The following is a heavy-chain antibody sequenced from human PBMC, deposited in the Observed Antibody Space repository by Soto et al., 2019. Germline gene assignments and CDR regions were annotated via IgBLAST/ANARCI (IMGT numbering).Heavy chain of an antibody. J-gene: IGHJ4*02. D-gene: IGHD6-6*01. Sequence: SETLSLTCAVYGGSFSGYYWRWIRQPPGKGLEWIGEINHSGSTNYNPSLKSRVTISVDTSKNQFSLKLSSVTAADTAVYYCARALSSSPDGGYWGQGTLVTVSS. CDR1: GGSFSGYY. V-gene: IGHV4-34*01. CDR3: ARALSSSPDGGY. CDR2: INHSGST.